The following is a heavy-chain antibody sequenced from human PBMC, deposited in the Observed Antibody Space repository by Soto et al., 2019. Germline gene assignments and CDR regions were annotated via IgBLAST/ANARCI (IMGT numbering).Heavy chain of an antibody. Sequence: SETLSLTCPVSGGSISSYYWNWIRQPPGKGLEWIGYINYSGSTNYSPSLKSRVTISVDTSKNQFSLKLTSVTAADTAVYYCARGGGYHDYWGQGTMVTVSS. CDR1: GGSISSYY. CDR2: INYSGST. D-gene: IGHD1-26*01. V-gene: IGHV4-59*01. CDR3: ARGGGYHDY. J-gene: IGHJ4*02.